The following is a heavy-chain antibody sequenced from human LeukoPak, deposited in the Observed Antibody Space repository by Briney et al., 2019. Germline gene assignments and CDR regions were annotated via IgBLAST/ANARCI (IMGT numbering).Heavy chain of an antibody. CDR3: ARQVSAVAAFDI. CDR2: IHYSGST. D-gene: IGHD6-19*01. V-gene: IGHV4-39*01. CDR1: GGSISSGTYH. J-gene: IGHJ3*02. Sequence: PSETLSLTCSVSGGSISSGTYHWGWIRQPPGKGLEWIGTIHYSGSTYYNPSLKSRVTISVDTSRTQFSLKLNSVTAADTAIYYCARQVSAVAAFDIWGQETMVTVSP.